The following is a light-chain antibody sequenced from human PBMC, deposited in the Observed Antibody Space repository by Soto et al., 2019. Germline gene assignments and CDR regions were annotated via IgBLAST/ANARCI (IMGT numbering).Light chain of an antibody. CDR2: GAS. J-gene: IGKJ1*01. Sequence: ERVMTQSPATLSVSPGDRATLSCRASQSVSSNLAWYQQKPCQAPRLLIFGASTTATCIPSRGRGSGSRTEFNLTRSRLKPEDFAVYCCQQYKNWPKTFGQGTKVDVK. V-gene: IGKV3-15*01. CDR3: QQYKNWPKT. CDR1: QSVSSN.